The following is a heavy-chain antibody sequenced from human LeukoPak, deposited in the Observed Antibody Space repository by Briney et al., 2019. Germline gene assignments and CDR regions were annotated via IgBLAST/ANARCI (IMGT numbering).Heavy chain of an antibody. V-gene: IGHV1-2*04. CDR2: INPNSGGT. D-gene: IGHD6-19*01. CDR1: GYSFTGYY. Sequence: ASVKVSCKASGYSFTGYYIHWVRQAPGQGLEWMGWINPNSGGTNYAQKFQGWVTMTRDTSISTAYMELRSLRSDDTAVYYCARDQVGQWLVLGYWGQGTLVTVSS. J-gene: IGHJ4*02. CDR3: ARDQVGQWLVLGY.